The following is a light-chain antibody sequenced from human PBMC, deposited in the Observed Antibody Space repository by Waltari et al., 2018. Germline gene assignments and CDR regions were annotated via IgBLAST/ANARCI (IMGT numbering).Light chain of an antibody. Sequence: EIVLPQSPGTLSLSPGARATLSCRASQIVSSSYLAWYQQKPGQAPRLLIYGASSRATGIPDRFSGSGSGTDFTLTISRLEPEDFAVYYCQQYGSSPETFGQGTKVEIK. CDR2: GAS. CDR1: QIVSSSY. J-gene: IGKJ1*01. V-gene: IGKV3-20*01. CDR3: QQYGSSPET.